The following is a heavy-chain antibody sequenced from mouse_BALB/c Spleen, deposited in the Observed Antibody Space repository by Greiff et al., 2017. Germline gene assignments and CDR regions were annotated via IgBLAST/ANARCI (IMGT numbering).Heavy chain of an antibody. Sequence: QVQLKESGPELVKPGALVKISCKASGYTFTSYDINWVKQRPGQGLEWIGYINPSSGYTNYNQKFKDKATLTADKSSSTAYMQLSRLTSEDSAVYFCAREEYGNYTFAYWGQGTLVTVSA. CDR3: AREEYGNYTFAY. J-gene: IGHJ3*01. D-gene: IGHD2-10*02. CDR1: GYTFTSYD. V-gene: IGHV1S12*01. CDR2: INPSSGYT.